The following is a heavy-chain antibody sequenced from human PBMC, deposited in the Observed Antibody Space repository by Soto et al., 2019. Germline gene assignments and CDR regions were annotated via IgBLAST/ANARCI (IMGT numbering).Heavy chain of an antibody. Sequence: QVQLVQSGAEVKKPGSSVKVSCKASGGTFSSYAISWVRQAPGQGLEWMGGIIPIFGTANYAQKFQGRVTITADKSTSTAYMELSSLRSEDTAVYYCARVQVVPAVIRLNWFDPWGQGTLVTVSS. V-gene: IGHV1-69*06. CDR3: ARVQVVPAVIRLNWFDP. CDR2: IIPIFGTA. D-gene: IGHD2-2*01. J-gene: IGHJ5*02. CDR1: GGTFSSYA.